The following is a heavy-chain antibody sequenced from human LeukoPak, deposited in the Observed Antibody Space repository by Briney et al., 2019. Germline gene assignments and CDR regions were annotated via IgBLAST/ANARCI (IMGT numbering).Heavy chain of an antibody. CDR3: ARPLQGIVGATGFDY. Sequence: GESLKISCQGSEYSFATYWIAWLRQLPGKGLEWMGIIYPSDSDTRYSPSFQGQVTISADKSIRTAYLQWSSLKASDTAMYYCARPLQGIVGATGFDYWGQGTLVTVSS. CDR2: IYPSDSDT. CDR1: EYSFATYW. J-gene: IGHJ4*02. D-gene: IGHD1-26*01. V-gene: IGHV5-51*01.